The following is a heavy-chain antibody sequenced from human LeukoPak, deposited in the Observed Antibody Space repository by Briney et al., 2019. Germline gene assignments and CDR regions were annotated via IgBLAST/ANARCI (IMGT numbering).Heavy chain of an antibody. Sequence: GGSLRLSCVASGVTLSNYAMSWARQAPGKGLEWVSGISSSGSGCNTYYADSVTRQFTIPRDSSRNTLFLHMNILTAADTAIYYCAKDPTVGASYSHFDLWGRGTLVTVSS. CDR1: GVTLSNYA. V-gene: IGHV3-23*01. CDR3: AKDPTVGASYSHFDL. D-gene: IGHD1-26*01. CDR2: ISSSGSGCNT. J-gene: IGHJ2*01.